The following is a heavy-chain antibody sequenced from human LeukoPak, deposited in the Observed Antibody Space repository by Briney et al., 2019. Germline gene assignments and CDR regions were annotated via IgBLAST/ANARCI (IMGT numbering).Heavy chain of an antibody. CDR2: IYSGGST. J-gene: IGHJ5*02. CDR1: GFTVSSNY. D-gene: IGHD4-17*01. V-gene: IGHV3-66*01. Sequence: GGSLRLPCAASGFTVSSNYMSWVRQAPGKGLEWVSVIYSGGSTYYADSVKGRFTISRDNSKNTLYLQMNRLRVEDTAVYFCARDRAVTQDWVEFDPWGQGTLVTVSS. CDR3: ARDRAVTQDWVEFDP.